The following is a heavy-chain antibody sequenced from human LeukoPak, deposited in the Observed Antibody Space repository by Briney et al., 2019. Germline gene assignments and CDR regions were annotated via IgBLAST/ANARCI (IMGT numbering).Heavy chain of an antibody. CDR3: AKAELYYFDY. CDR2: ISGSGGST. J-gene: IGHJ4*02. D-gene: IGHD1-26*01. V-gene: IGHV3-23*01. CDR1: GFTFSSYG. Sequence: GGTLRLSCAASGFTFSSYGMSWVRQAPGKGLEWVSAISGSGGSTYYADSVKGRFTISRDNSKNTLYLQMNSLRAEDTAVYYCAKAELYYFDYWGQGTLVTVSS.